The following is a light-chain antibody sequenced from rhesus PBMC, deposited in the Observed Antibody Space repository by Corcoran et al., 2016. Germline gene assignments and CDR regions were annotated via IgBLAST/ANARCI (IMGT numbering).Light chain of an antibody. CDR1: SSDHGGYKY. V-gene: IGLV2-32*02. CDR2: EVS. J-gene: IGLJ6*01. Sequence: QAALTQPRSVSGSPGQSVTISCTGTSSDHGGYKYVSWYQQYPGTAPKLMIYEVSERPSGVSDRFSGSKSGNTASLTISGLQAEDEADYYCSSYAGSDIFVFGSGTRLTVL. CDR3: SSYAGSDIFV.